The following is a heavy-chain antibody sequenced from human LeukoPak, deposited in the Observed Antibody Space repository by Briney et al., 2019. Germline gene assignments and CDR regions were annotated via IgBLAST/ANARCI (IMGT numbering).Heavy chain of an antibody. Sequence: PGGSLRLSCAASGFTFSSYWMSWVRQAPGKGLEWVANIKQDGSEKYYVDSVKGRFTISRDNAKNSLYLQMNRLRAKDTAVFYCGRDDYGDHKFDYGGQGPLVTVSS. D-gene: IGHD4-17*01. J-gene: IGHJ4*02. V-gene: IGHV3-7*01. CDR1: GFTFSSYW. CDR2: IKQDGSEK. CDR3: GRDDYGDHKFDY.